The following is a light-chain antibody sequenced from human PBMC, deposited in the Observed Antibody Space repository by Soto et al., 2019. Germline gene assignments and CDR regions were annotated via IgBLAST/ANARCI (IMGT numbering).Light chain of an antibody. Sequence: QSVLTQPPSASGTPGQRVFISCSGSSANIGGTNYAYWYQQLPGAAPKLLMHSNNLRPSGVPERISGSKSGTSASLAISWLRSEDAAVYYCASWDDRLGAVIFGGGTKVTVL. CDR2: SNN. J-gene: IGLJ2*01. V-gene: IGLV1-47*02. CDR3: ASWDDRLGAVI. CDR1: SANIGGTNY.